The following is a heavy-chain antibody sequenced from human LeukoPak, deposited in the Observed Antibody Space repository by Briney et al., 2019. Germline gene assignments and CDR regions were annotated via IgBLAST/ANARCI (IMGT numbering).Heavy chain of an antibody. CDR2: SHNSGTS. CDR3: TRGAGWLIDY. CDR1: DDSISDYY. D-gene: IGHD3-16*01. J-gene: IGHJ4*02. V-gene: IGHV4-59*01. Sequence: SETLSLTCTVSDDSISDYYRGWIRQPPGKGLEWIGCSHNSGTSTYNPSLKSRVTISADTSKNQFSLKLNSLTTADTAVYYCTRGAGWLIDYWGQGILVTVSS.